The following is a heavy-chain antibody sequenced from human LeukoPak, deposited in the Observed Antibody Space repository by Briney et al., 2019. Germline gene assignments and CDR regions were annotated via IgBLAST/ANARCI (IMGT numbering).Heavy chain of an antibody. V-gene: IGHV4-61*02. CDR3: ARGLARGWFDP. CDR1: GGSISSGSYY. Sequence: PSQTLSLTCTVSGGSISSGSYYWRWIRQPAGKGLEWIGRIYTSGSTNYNPSLKSRVTISVDTSKNQFSLKLSSVTAADTAVYYCARGLARGWFDPWGQGTLVTVSS. J-gene: IGHJ5*02. CDR2: IYTSGST. D-gene: IGHD3-16*01.